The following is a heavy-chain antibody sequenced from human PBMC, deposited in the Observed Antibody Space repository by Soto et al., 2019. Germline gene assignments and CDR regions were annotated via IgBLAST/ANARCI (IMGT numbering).Heavy chain of an antibody. CDR3: ARRGSRSYGAAAGPSEY. Sequence: EVQLLESGGRLVQPGGSLRLSCAGSGFIFGNYGMNWVRQTPGKGLEWVSGISVSGESTFYADSVKGRFSISRDNSKNTLFLQMNSLRADDTAISYCARRGSRSYGAAAGPSEYWGQRTLVTVSS. J-gene: IGHJ4*02. D-gene: IGHD6-13*01. CDR1: GFIFGNYG. CDR2: ISVSGEST. V-gene: IGHV3-23*01.